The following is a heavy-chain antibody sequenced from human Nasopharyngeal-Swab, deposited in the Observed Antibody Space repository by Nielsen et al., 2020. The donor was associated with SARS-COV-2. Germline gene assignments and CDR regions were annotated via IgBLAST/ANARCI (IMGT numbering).Heavy chain of an antibody. J-gene: IGHJ4*02. V-gene: IGHV3-73*01. CDR1: GFIFSASA. CDR2: IGDKDHNYAT. CDR3: TTDFYFDY. Sequence: ESLNISCAASGFIFSASAIHWVRHASGKGLESVVRIGDKDHNYATTYGASVQGRFTISRDDSKNTAFLQMDSLKTEDTALYYCTTDFYFDYWGQGTLVTVSS.